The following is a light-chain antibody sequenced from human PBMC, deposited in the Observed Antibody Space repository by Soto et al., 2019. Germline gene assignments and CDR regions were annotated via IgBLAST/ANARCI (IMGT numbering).Light chain of an antibody. V-gene: IGLV2-14*01. CDR3: TSFTTTTIWV. Sequence: QSVLTQPASVSGSPGQSITISCTGPSNDIGIYNYVSWYQQHPGKAPKLVICEVSNRPSGVSSRFSGSKSGNTASLTISGLRAEDEADYYCTSFTTTTIWVFGGGTKLTVL. CDR2: EVS. J-gene: IGLJ3*02. CDR1: SNDIGIYNY.